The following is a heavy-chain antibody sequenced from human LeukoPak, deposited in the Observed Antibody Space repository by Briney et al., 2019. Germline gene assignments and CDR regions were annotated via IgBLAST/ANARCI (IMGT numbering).Heavy chain of an antibody. J-gene: IGHJ4*02. CDR3: ARDGAYCGSTSCYYGYFDY. CDR2: TCTGGNS. Sequence: GGSLRLSCEASGFTVSSTHMVWVRQAPGKGLEWVSVTCTGGNSYYAGSVQGRFIISRDNSKNTLYLQMNSLRAEDTAVYYCARDGAYCGSTSCYYGYFDYWGQGTLVTVSS. CDR1: GFTVSSTH. V-gene: IGHV3-53*05. D-gene: IGHD2-2*01.